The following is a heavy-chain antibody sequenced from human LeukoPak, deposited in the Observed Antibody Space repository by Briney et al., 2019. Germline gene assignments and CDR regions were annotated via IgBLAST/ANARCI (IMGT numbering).Heavy chain of an antibody. Sequence: NPSETLSLTCTVSGGTISSSSYYWGWIRQPPGKGLEWIGSIYYSGSTYYNPSLKSRVTISVDTSKNQFSLKLSSVTAADTAVYYCASITVVPAAIRPLFAFDIWGQGTMVTVSS. V-gene: IGHV4-39*01. D-gene: IGHD2-2*02. CDR2: IYYSGST. CDR1: GGTISSSSYY. J-gene: IGHJ3*02. CDR3: ASITVVPAAIRPLFAFDI.